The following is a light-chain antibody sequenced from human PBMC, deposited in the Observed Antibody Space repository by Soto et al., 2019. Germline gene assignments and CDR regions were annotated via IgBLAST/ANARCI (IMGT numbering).Light chain of an antibody. CDR2: WAS. CDR1: QSVLYSSNKKNY. CDR3: QQYYSPWT. V-gene: IGKV4-1*01. J-gene: IGKJ1*01. Sequence: DIVMTQSPDSLAVSLGERATMNCKSSQSVLYSSNKKNYLAWYQQKPGQPPKLLIYWASTRESGVPDRFSGSGSGTDFTLTISSLQAEDVAVYYCQQYYSPWTFGQGTKVEIK.